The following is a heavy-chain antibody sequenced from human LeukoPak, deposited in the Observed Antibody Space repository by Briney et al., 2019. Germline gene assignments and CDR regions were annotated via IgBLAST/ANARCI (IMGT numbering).Heavy chain of an antibody. CDR2: IRYDGTYK. CDR1: GFTFSSYG. Sequence: PGRSLRLSCAASGFTFSSYGMHWVRQAPGKGLEWVAFIRYDGTYKYYADSVKGRFTISRDNSKNTLFLQMNSLRAEDTAVYYCARGDPIILSGHYYDSSGYMGVHFDYWGQGTLVTVSS. D-gene: IGHD3-22*01. CDR3: ARGDPIILSGHYYDSSGYMGVHFDY. J-gene: IGHJ4*02. V-gene: IGHV3-33*01.